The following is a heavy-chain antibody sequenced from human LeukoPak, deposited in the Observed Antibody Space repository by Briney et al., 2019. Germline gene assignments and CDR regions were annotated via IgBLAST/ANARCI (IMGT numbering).Heavy chain of an antibody. J-gene: IGHJ6*02. Sequence: SETLPLTCAVSGGSISSGGYSWSWIRQPPGKGLEWIGYIYHSGSTYYNPSLKSRVTISVDRSKNQFSLKLSSVTAADTAVYYCARGTSRYFDWLSPLDVWGQGTTVTVSS. CDR1: GGSISSGGYS. V-gene: IGHV4-30-2*01. CDR3: ARGTSRYFDWLSPLDV. CDR2: IYHSGST. D-gene: IGHD3-9*01.